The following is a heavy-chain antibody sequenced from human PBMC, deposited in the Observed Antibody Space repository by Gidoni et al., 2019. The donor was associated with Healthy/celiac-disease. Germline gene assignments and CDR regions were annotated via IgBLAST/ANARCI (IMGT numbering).Heavy chain of an antibody. D-gene: IGHD2-2*01. CDR3: ARVGCSSTSCYQNFDY. Sequence: QVQLVQSGAEVKKPGSSVKVSCKASGGTFSSYAISWVRQAPGQGLEWMGGIIPIFGTANYAPKFQGRVTITADKSTSTAYMELSSLRSEDTAVYYCARVGCSSTSCYQNFDYWGQGTLVTVSS. CDR1: GGTFSSYA. J-gene: IGHJ4*02. CDR2: IIPIFGTA. V-gene: IGHV1-69*06.